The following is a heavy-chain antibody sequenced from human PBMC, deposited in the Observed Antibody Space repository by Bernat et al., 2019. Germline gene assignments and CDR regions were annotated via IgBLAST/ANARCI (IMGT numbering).Heavy chain of an antibody. D-gene: IGHD3-3*01. J-gene: IGHJ4*02. CDR3: AEGYYDFWSGYYGGVYFDY. V-gene: IGHV4-39*01. CDR1: GCSISSSSYY. CDR2: IYYSGST. Sequence: QLQLQESGPGLVKPSETLSLTCTVSGCSISSSSYYWGWIRQPPGKGLEWIGSIYYSGSTYYNPSLKSRVTISVDTAKNQFSLKLSSVTAADTAVYYCAEGYYDFWSGYYGGVYFDYWGQGTLVTVSS.